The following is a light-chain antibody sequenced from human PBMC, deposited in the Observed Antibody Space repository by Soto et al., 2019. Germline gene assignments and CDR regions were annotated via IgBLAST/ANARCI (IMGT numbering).Light chain of an antibody. CDR1: SGHSSYD. CDR3: QTWGSGTVV. Sequence: QSVLTQSPSASASLGASVKLTCTLSSGHSSYDIAWHQQQPEKGPRYLMKLNSDGSHSTGDGIPDRFSGSSSGAERYLTISSLQSEDEADYYCQTWGSGTVVFGGGTQVTVL. CDR2: LNSDGSH. J-gene: IGLJ2*01. V-gene: IGLV4-69*01.